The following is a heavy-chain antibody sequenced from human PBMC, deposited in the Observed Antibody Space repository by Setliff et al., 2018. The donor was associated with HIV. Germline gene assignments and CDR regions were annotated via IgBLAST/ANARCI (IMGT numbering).Heavy chain of an antibody. Sequence: KPSETLSLTCSVSGGSINRGTYYWSWIRQPAGKGLEWIGRLHLSGDTNYNPSLKSRVTMSIDTSKNQFSLKLSSVTAADTAVYYCARDNSYYYGSGSHYWYGMDVWGQGTTVTVSS. CDR1: GGSINRGTYY. CDR2: LHLSGDT. D-gene: IGHD3-10*01. V-gene: IGHV4-61*02. J-gene: IGHJ6*01. CDR3: ARDNSYYYGSGSHYWYGMDV.